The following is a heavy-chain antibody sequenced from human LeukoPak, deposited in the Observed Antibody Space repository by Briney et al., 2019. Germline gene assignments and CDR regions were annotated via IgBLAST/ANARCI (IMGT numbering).Heavy chain of an antibody. D-gene: IGHD3-3*01. CDR3: ARATIFGVVSYYMDV. V-gene: IGHV4-59*12. J-gene: IGHJ6*03. CDR1: GGSISSYY. Sequence: SETLSLTCTVSGGSISSYYWSWIRQPPGKGLEWIGYIYHSGSTYYNPSLKSRVTISVDRSKNQFSLKLSSVTAADTAVYYCARATIFGVVSYYMDVWGKGTTVTVSS. CDR2: IYHSGST.